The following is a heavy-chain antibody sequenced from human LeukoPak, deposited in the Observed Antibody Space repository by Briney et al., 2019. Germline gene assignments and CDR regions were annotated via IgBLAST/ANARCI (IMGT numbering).Heavy chain of an antibody. D-gene: IGHD3-22*01. Sequence: GGSLRLSCAASGFTFSSYGMHWVRQAPGKGLEWVAVISYDGSNKYYADSVKGRFTISRDNSKNTLYLQMNSLRAEDTAVYYCASLWYYYDSSGYYSPDYWGQGTLVTVSS. CDR2: ISYDGSNK. V-gene: IGHV3-30*19. CDR3: ASLWYYYDSSGYYSPDY. CDR1: GFTFSSYG. J-gene: IGHJ4*02.